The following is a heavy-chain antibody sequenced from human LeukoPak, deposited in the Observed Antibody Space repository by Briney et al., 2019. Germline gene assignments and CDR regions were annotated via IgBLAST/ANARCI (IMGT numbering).Heavy chain of an antibody. CDR2: MYYRGTT. CDR1: GDSISSSYHF. V-gene: IGHV4-39*02. J-gene: IGHJ5*02. CDR3: ARDGGKQLAWFDP. D-gene: IGHD6-13*01. Sequence: SETLSLTCNVSGDSISSSYHFWGWIRQPPGKGLEWIGGMYYRGTTYYSPSLRSRVSISVDTSKNQFSLRLNSVTATDTAVYYCARDGGKQLAWFDPWGQGTLVTVSS.